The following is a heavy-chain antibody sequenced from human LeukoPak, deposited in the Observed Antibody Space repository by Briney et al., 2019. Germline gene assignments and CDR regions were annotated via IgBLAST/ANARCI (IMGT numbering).Heavy chain of an antibody. J-gene: IGHJ3*02. V-gene: IGHV3-11*01. CDR1: GFTFSDYY. D-gene: IGHD6-13*01. Sequence: PGGSLRLSCAASGFTFSDYYMSWIRQAPGKGLEWVSYISSSGSTIYYADSVKGRFTISRDNAKNSLYLQMNSLRAEDTAVYYCARDIRVGIAAAGTSAFDIWGQGTMVTVSS. CDR2: ISSSGSTI. CDR3: ARDIRVGIAAAGTSAFDI.